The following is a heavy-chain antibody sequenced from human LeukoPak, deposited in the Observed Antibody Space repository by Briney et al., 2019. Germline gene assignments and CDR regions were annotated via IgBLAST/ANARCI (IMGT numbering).Heavy chain of an antibody. J-gene: IGHJ4*02. CDR2: IKQDASER. CDR1: GFTFSSHW. D-gene: IGHD1-1*01. Sequence: GGSLRLSCAASGFTFSSHWMTWVRQAPGKGLEWVANIKQDASERYYVDSVKGRFTISRDNAKNSLYLQMNSLRAEDTAAYYCATPTAGTWHFDYWGQGTLVTSPQ. CDR3: ATPTAGTWHFDY. V-gene: IGHV3-7*01.